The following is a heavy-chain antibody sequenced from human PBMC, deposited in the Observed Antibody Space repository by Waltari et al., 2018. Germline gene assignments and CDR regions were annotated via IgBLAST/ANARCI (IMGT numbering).Heavy chain of an antibody. CDR2: IYYSGST. CDR3: ARQWGYYGSGSDYYYYGMDV. Sequence: QLQLQESGPGLVKPSETLSLTCTVSGGSISSSSYYWGWIRQPPGKGLEWIGSIYYSGSTYYNPSLKRRVSISVDTSKNQFSLKLSSVTAADTAVYYCARQWGYYGSGSDYYYYGMDVWGQGTTVTVSS. D-gene: IGHD3-10*01. J-gene: IGHJ6*02. V-gene: IGHV4-39*01. CDR1: GGSISSSSYY.